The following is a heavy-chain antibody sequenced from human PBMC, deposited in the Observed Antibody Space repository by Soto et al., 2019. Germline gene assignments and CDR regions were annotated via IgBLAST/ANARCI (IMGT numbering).Heavy chain of an antibody. CDR3: ARESDH. Sequence: SETLSLTCAVSGYSINSDYYWGWIRQPPGKGLEWIGSVDHSGRTYYSPSLRSRLTIFIDTSKNQFSLRLTSVTAADTAVYYCARESDHWGQGTLVTVSS. J-gene: IGHJ4*02. V-gene: IGHV4-38-2*02. CDR1: GYSINSDYY. CDR2: VDHSGRT.